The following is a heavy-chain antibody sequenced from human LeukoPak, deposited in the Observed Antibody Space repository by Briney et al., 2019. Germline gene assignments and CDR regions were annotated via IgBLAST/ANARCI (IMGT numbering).Heavy chain of an antibody. J-gene: IGHJ4*02. D-gene: IGHD6-19*01. CDR2: ISSSSSYI. V-gene: IGHV3-21*01. CDR3: ARREVAGTDFDY. Sequence: GGSLRLSCEASGFTFSSYSMNWVRQAPGKGLDWVSSISSSSSYIYYADSVKGRFTISRDNAKNSLYLQMNSLRAEDTAVYYCARREVAGTDFDYWGQGTLVTVSS. CDR1: GFTFSSYS.